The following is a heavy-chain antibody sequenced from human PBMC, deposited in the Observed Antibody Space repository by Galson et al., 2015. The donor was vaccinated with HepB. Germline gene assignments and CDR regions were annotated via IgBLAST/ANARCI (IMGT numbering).Heavy chain of an antibody. Sequence: SETLSLTCTVSGGSISSTSYYWGWIRQPPGKGLEWIGSIYYSGSTYYNPSLKSRVTISVDTSKSQFSLKLSSVTAADTAVYYCARQAIAAADYWGQGTLVTVSS. CDR1: GGSISSTSYY. V-gene: IGHV4-39*01. D-gene: IGHD6-13*01. J-gene: IGHJ4*02. CDR3: ARQAIAAADY. CDR2: IYYSGST.